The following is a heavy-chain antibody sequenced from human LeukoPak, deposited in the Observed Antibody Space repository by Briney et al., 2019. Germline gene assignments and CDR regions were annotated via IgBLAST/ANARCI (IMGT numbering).Heavy chain of an antibody. Sequence: ASVKVSCKASGYTFTSYAMNWVRQAPGQGLEWMGWINTNTGNPTYAQGFTGRFVFSLDTSVSTAYLQISSLKAEDTAVYYCARDSSSGWYFRYYFDYWGQGTLVTVSS. J-gene: IGHJ4*02. CDR2: INTNTGNP. CDR1: GYTFTSYA. D-gene: IGHD6-19*01. V-gene: IGHV7-4-1*02. CDR3: ARDSSSGWYFRYYFDY.